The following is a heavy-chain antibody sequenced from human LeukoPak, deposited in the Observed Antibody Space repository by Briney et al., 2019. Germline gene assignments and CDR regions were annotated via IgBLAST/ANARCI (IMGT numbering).Heavy chain of an antibody. CDR2: IYYSGST. J-gene: IGHJ4*02. D-gene: IGHD4-17*01. CDR1: GGSISSGGYY. V-gene: IGHV4-31*03. CDR3: ARGADYGDPVDY. Sequence: SQTLSLTCTVSGGSISSGGYYWSWIRQHPGKGLEWIGYIYYSGSTYYNPSLKSRVTISVDTSKNQFSLKLSSVTAADTAVYYCARGADYGDPVDYWGQGTLVTVSS.